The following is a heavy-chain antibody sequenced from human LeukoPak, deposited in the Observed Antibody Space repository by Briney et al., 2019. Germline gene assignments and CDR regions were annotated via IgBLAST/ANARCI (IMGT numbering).Heavy chain of an antibody. J-gene: IGHJ4*02. CDR2: IYYSGST. CDR1: GGSISSSSYY. D-gene: IGHD3-22*01. V-gene: IGHV4-39*07. CDR3: ASSGYWKRFDY. Sequence: PSETLSLTCTVSGGSISSSSYYWGWIRQPPGKGLEWIGSIYYSGSTYYNPSLKSRVTISVDTSKNQFSLKLSSVTAADTAVYYCASSGYWKRFDYWGQGTLVTVSS.